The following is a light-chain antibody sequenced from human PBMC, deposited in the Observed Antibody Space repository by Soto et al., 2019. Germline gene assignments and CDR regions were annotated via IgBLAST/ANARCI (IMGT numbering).Light chain of an antibody. V-gene: IGLV2-11*01. J-gene: IGLJ2*01. CDR3: CSKAGTSTAV. CDR2: DVN. Sequence: QSALTQPRSVSGSPGQSVTISCTGTSSDVGRYDYVSWYQHHPGKAPKLLIYDVNKWPSGVPDRFSGSKSGNTASLSIYGLKAEDEADYYCCSKAGTSTAVFGGGTKLTVL. CDR1: SSDVGRYDY.